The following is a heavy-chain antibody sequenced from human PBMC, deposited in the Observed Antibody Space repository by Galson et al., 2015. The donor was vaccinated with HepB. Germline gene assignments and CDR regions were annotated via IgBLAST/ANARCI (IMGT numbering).Heavy chain of an antibody. J-gene: IGHJ4*02. CDR3: AREERATRLPYSSSWSPSDY. D-gene: IGHD6-13*01. Sequence: CAISGDSVSSNSAAWNWIRQSPSRGLEWLGRTYYRSKWYNDYAVSVKSRITINPDTSKNQFSLQLNSVTPEDTAVYYCAREERATRLPYSSSWSPSDYWGQGTLVTVSS. V-gene: IGHV6-1*01. CDR2: TYYRSKWYN. CDR1: GDSVSSNSAA.